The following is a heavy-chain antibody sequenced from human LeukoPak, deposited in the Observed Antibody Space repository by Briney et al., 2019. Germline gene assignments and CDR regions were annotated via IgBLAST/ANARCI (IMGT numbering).Heavy chain of an antibody. Sequence: GGSLRLSCAASGFTFDDYGMSWVRQAPGKGLEWVSGINWNGGSTGYADSVKGRFTISRDNAKNSLYLQMNSLRAEDTASYYCARGGSYSWGYYFDYWGQGTLVTVSS. D-gene: IGHD1-26*01. J-gene: IGHJ4*02. CDR1: GFTFDDYG. CDR2: INWNGGST. CDR3: ARGGSYSWGYYFDY. V-gene: IGHV3-20*04.